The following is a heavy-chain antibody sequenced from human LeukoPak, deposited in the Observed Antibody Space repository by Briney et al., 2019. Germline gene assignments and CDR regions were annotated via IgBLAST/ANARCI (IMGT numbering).Heavy chain of an antibody. V-gene: IGHV1-2*02. CDR2: INPNSGGT. CDR1: GYTFTGYY. Sequence: GASVKVSCKASGYTFTGYYMHWVRQAPGQGLEWMGWINPNSGGTNYAQKFQGRVTMTRDTSISTAYMELSRLRSDDTAVYHCARATYDSSGYYPDNFDYWGQGTLVTVSS. D-gene: IGHD3-22*01. CDR3: ARATYDSSGYYPDNFDY. J-gene: IGHJ4*02.